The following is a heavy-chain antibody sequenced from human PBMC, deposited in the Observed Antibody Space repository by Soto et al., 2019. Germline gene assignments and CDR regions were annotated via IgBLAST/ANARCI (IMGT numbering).Heavy chain of an antibody. CDR2: LSGSGGRT. D-gene: IGHD3-22*01. V-gene: IGHV3-23*01. J-gene: IGHJ4*02. CDR1: GFTISDYA. Sequence: GGSLRLSCAASGFTISDYAMNWVRQSPGKGLEWVSALSGSGGRTYYVDSVKGRFTVSRDNSKNTLFLQMTSLRVEDTALYYWAKRRGDNNGPFEIWGQGTLVTVSS. CDR3: AKRRGDNNGPFEI.